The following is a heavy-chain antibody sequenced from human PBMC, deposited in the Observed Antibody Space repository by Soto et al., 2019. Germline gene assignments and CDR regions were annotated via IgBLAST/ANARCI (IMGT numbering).Heavy chain of an antibody. CDR3: ARGGYCSSTSCYLDY. CDR1: GGTFSSYA. J-gene: IGHJ4*02. Sequence: QVQLVQSGAEVKKPGSSVKVSCKASGGTFSSYAISWVRQAPGQGLEWMGGIIPIFGTANYAQKFHGRVTITADESTSTAYMELGSLRSEDTAVYYCARGGYCSSTSCYLDYWGQGTLVTVSS. V-gene: IGHV1-69*01. CDR2: IIPIFGTA. D-gene: IGHD2-2*01.